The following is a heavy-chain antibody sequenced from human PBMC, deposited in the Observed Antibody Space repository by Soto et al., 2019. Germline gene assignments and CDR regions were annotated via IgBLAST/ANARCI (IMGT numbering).Heavy chain of an antibody. CDR2: INPNSGGT. D-gene: IGHD3-3*01. Sequence: ASVKVSCKASGYTFTGYYMHWVRQAPGQGLEWMGWINPNSGGTNYAQKFQGRVTMTRNTSISTAYMELSRLRSDDTAVYYCASTGYDFWSGYFTGDYYSMDVWGQGTTVTVSS. J-gene: IGHJ6*02. CDR3: ASTGYDFWSGYFTGDYYSMDV. CDR1: GYTFTGYY. V-gene: IGHV1-2*02.